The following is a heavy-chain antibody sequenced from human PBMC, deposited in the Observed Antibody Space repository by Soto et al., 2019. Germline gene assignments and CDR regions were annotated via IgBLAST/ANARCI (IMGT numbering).Heavy chain of an antibody. Sequence: QVQLQESGPGLVKPSETLSLTCTVSGGSISSYYWSWIRQPPGKGLEWIGYIYYSGSTNYNPSLKSRVTISVDTSKNQFSLKLSSVTAADTAVYYCARGRSEGGTRYYYYYYMDVWGKGTTVTVSS. CDR1: GGSISSYY. V-gene: IGHV4-59*01. CDR2: IYYSGST. D-gene: IGHD2-15*01. CDR3: ARGRSEGGTRYYYYYYMDV. J-gene: IGHJ6*03.